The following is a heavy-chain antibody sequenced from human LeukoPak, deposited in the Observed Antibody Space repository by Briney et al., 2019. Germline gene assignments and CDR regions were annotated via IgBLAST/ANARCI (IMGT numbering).Heavy chain of an antibody. D-gene: IGHD6-19*01. V-gene: IGHV1-2*02. J-gene: IGHJ4*02. CDR2: INPNSGGT. CDR3: ARDHPVAGTREFDY. Sequence: ASVKVSCKASGYTFTGYYTHWVRQAPGQGLEWMGWINPNSGGTNYAQKFQGRVTMTRDTSISTAYMELSRLRSDDTAVYYCARDHPVAGTREFDYWGQGTLVTVSS. CDR1: GYTFTGYY.